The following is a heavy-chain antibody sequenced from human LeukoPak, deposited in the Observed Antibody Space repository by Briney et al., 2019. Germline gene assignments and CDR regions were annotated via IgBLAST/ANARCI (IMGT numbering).Heavy chain of an antibody. D-gene: IGHD6-13*01. Sequence: GGSLRLSCAASGFTFSSYSMNWVRQAPGKGLEWVSSISSSSSYIYYADSVKGRFTISRDNAKNSLYLQMNSLRAEDTAVYYCARHGDPGIAAAGFDYWGQGTLVTVSS. CDR3: ARHGDPGIAAAGFDY. V-gene: IGHV3-21*01. CDR1: GFTFSSYS. CDR2: ISSSSSYI. J-gene: IGHJ4*02.